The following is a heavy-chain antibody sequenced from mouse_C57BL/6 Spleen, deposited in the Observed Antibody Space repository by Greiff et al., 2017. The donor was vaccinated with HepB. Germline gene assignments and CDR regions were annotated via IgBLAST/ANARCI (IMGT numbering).Heavy chain of an antibody. Sequence: VQLQESGAELARPGASVKLSCKASGYTFTSYGISWVKQRTGQGLEWIGEIYPRSGNTYYNEKFKGKATLTADKSSSTAYMELRSLTSEDSAVYFCATFYYDYDEGDWYFDVWGTGTTVTVSS. CDR3: ATFYYDYDEGDWYFDV. D-gene: IGHD2-4*01. V-gene: IGHV1-81*01. CDR1: GYTFTSYG. CDR2: IYPRSGNT. J-gene: IGHJ1*03.